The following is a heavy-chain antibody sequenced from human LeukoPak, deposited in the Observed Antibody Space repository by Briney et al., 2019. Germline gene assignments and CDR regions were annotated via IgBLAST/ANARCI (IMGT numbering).Heavy chain of an antibody. Sequence: SETLSLTCTVSGGSISSGGYYWSWIRQHPGKGLEWIGYIYYSGSTYYNPSLKSRVTISVDTSKNQFSLKLSSVTAADTAVYYCASIERVMATIEPFIDYWGQGTLVTVSS. D-gene: IGHD5-24*01. V-gene: IGHV4-31*03. CDR1: GGSISSGGYY. CDR2: IYYSGST. J-gene: IGHJ4*02. CDR3: ASIERVMATIEPFIDY.